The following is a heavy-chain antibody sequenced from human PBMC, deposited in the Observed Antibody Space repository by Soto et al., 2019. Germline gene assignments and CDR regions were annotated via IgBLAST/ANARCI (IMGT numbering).Heavy chain of an antibody. CDR3: ARGGSGYVWFNEF. D-gene: IGHD3-22*01. J-gene: IGHJ4*02. Sequence: QEQLVQSGAEVKKPGSSVKVSCKASGGIFSSYAISWVRQAPGQGLEWMGGIIPIFGTANYAQKFQGSVTITADESTNTAYMDLSSLKYEDTAIYYCARGGSGYVWFNEFWGQGTLVTVSS. CDR1: GGIFSSYA. V-gene: IGHV1-69*01. CDR2: IIPIFGTA.